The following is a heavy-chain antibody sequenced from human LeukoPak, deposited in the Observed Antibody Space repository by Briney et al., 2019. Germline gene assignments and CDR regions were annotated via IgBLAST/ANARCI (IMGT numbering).Heavy chain of an antibody. CDR2: IWYDGSNK. CDR3: AKGGGFYYYDSSGYLDY. J-gene: IGHJ4*02. CDR1: AFTVTSYP. D-gene: IGHD3-22*01. V-gene: IGHV3-33*08. Sequence: PGGSLRLSCAASAFTVTSYPMHWVRQAPGKGLEWVAVIWYDGSNKYYADSVKGRFTISRDNSKNTLYLQMNSLRAEDTAVYYCAKGGGFYYYDSSGYLDYWGQGTLVTVSS.